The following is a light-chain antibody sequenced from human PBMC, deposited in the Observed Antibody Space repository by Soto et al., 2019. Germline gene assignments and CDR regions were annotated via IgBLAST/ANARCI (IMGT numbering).Light chain of an antibody. CDR3: SSFAGSNTI. J-gene: IGLJ2*01. CDR2: EVS. V-gene: IGLV2-8*01. CDR1: SSDVGGYNY. Sequence: QSALTQPPSASGSPGQSVTISCTGTSSDVGGYNYVSWYQHHPGKGPKLMIYEVSKRPSGVPDRFSGSKSGNTASLPVSGLQAEDEAEYYCSSFAGSNTIFGGGTQLTVL.